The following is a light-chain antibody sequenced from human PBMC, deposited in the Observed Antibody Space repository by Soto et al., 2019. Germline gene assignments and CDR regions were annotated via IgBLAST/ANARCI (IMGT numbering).Light chain of an antibody. CDR1: QSIGGGY. Sequence: EIVLTQSPGTLSLSPGERATLSCRASQSIGGGYLAWYQQKPGQAPRLLIYDTSDRAIGVPDRFSGSGSGREFNLTVYRLEPEDVAVYLCQHYGSSTLYTFGQGTKVEI. CDR2: DTS. J-gene: IGKJ2*01. CDR3: QHYGSSTLYT. V-gene: IGKV3-20*01.